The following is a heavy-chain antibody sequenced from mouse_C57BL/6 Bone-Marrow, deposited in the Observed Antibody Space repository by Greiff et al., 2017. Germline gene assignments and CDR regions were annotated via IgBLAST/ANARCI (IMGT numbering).Heavy chain of an antibody. CDR3: ARGLYYYGSTYFDY. D-gene: IGHD1-1*01. V-gene: IGHV5-9*01. CDR1: GFTFSSYT. CDR2: ISGGGGTT. Sequence: EVKLMESGGGLVKPGGSLKISCAASGFTFSSYTMSWVRQTPEKRLEWVATISGGGGTTYYPDSVKGRFTISRDNAKNTLYLQMSSLRSEDTALYYCARGLYYYGSTYFDYWGQGTTLTVSS. J-gene: IGHJ2*01.